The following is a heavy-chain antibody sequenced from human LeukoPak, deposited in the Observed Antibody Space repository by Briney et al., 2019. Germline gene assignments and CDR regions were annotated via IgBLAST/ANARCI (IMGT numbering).Heavy chain of an antibody. D-gene: IGHD1-26*01. CDR3: ASLATTWDVGYYYGMDV. Sequence: PSETLSLTCAVYGGSFSGYYWSWIRQPPGKGLEWIGYIYYSGSTNYNPSLKSRVTISVDTSKNQFSLKLSSVTAADTAVYYCASLATTWDVGYYYGMDVWGQGTTVTVSS. CDR1: GGSFSGYY. J-gene: IGHJ6*02. V-gene: IGHV4-59*01. CDR2: IYYSGST.